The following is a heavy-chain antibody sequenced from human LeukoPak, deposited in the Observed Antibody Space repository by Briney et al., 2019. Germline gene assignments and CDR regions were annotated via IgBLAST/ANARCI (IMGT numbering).Heavy chain of an antibody. V-gene: IGHV3-23*01. Sequence: PGGSLRLSCAASGFTFSSYWMSWVRQAPGKGLEWVSTISDSGGSTYYADSVKGRFTISRDNSKNTLYLQMNSLRAEDTAIYYCAIGAYFDHWGQGTLVTVSS. J-gene: IGHJ4*02. CDR2: ISDSGGST. CDR1: GFTFSSYW. CDR3: AIGAYFDH.